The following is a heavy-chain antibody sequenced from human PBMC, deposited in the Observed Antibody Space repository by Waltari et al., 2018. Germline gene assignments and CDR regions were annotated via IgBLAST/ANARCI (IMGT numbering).Heavy chain of an antibody. CDR1: GGSISSGDYY. V-gene: IGHV4-30-4*08. Sequence: QVQLQESGPGLVKPSQTLSLTCTVSGGSISSGDYYWSWIRQPPGKGLEWIGYIYYSGSTYYNPSLKSRVTISVDTSKNQFSLKLSSVTAADTAVYYCARDSVWGDYSTERDWFDPWGQGTLVTVSS. CDR3: ARDSVWGDYSTERDWFDP. J-gene: IGHJ5*02. CDR2: IYYSGST. D-gene: IGHD4-4*01.